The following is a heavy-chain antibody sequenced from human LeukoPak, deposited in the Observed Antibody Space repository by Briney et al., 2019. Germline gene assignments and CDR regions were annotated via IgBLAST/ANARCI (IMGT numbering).Heavy chain of an antibody. Sequence: GSLRLSCAASGFTFSSYSMNWVRQAPGKGLEWVSSISSSSSYIYYADSVKGRFTISRDNAKNSLYLQMNSLRAEDTAVYYCARDTTVTTNWFDPWGQGTLVTVSS. J-gene: IGHJ5*02. CDR3: ARDTTVTTNWFDP. V-gene: IGHV3-21*01. CDR1: GFTFSSYS. D-gene: IGHD4-17*01. CDR2: ISSSSSYI.